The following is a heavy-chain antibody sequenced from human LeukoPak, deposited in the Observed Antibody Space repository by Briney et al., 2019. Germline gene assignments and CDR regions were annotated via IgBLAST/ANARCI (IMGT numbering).Heavy chain of an antibody. CDR3: AKDFNYDILTGIDY. Sequence: GGSLRLSCAASGFTFSSFSMSWVRQAQGKGLEGVSSISSSGSYIYYADSVRGRFTISRDNAKNSLYLQMNSLRAEDTAVYYCAKDFNYDILTGIDYWGQGTLVTVSS. J-gene: IGHJ4*02. D-gene: IGHD3-9*01. CDR1: GFTFSSFS. V-gene: IGHV3-21*01. CDR2: ISSSGSYI.